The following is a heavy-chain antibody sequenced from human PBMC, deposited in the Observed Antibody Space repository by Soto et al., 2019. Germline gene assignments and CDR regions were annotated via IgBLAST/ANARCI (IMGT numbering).Heavy chain of an antibody. V-gene: IGHV1-8*01. CDR1: GYTFTSFD. CDR3: VRDLSTVTTGIASDY. D-gene: IGHD4-17*01. CDR2: MNPNSGDT. Sequence: QVQLVQSGAEVKAPGASVKVSCKASGYTFTSFDINWVRQATGQGPEWMGCMNPNSGDTGYAQKFQGRVTMTRNTSISTACMELSSLRSEDTAVYYCVRDLSTVTTGIASDYWGQGTLVTVSS. J-gene: IGHJ4*02.